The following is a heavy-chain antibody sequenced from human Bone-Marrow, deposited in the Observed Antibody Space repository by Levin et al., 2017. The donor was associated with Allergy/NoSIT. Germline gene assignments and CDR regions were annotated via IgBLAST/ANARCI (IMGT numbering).Heavy chain of an antibody. V-gene: IGHV3-30*18. CDR1: GFTFSSYG. D-gene: IGHD1-1*01. CDR3: AKGVWNYFDY. Sequence: SGGSLRLSCAASGFTFSSYGMHWVRQAPGKGLEWVAVISYDGSNKYYADSVKGRFTISRDNSKNTLYLQMNSLRAEDTAVYYCAKGVWNYFDYWGQGTLVTVSS. J-gene: IGHJ4*02. CDR2: ISYDGSNK.